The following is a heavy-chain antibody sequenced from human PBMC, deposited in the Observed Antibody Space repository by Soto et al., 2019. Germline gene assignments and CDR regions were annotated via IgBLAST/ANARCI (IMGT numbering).Heavy chain of an antibody. D-gene: IGHD3-22*01. V-gene: IGHV3-30*18. CDR2: ISYDGSNK. Sequence: QVQLVESGGGVGQPGRSLRLSCAASGFTFSSYGMHWVRQAPGKGLEWVAVISYDGSNKYYADSVKGRFTISRDNSKNTLYLQMNSLRAEDTAVYYCAKDMGYYDSSGYFDYWGQGTLVTVSS. J-gene: IGHJ4*02. CDR3: AKDMGYYDSSGYFDY. CDR1: GFTFSSYG.